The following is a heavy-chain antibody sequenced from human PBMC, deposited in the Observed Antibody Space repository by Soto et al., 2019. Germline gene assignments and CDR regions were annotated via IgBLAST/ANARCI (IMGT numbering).Heavy chain of an antibody. Sequence: KPSETLSLTCAVYGGSFSCYYWSGSRQPPGKGLEWIGEINHSGSTNYNPSLKSRVTISVDTSKNQFSLKLSSVTAADTAVYYCARGDYYYYGMDVWGQGTTVTVSS. J-gene: IGHJ6*02. CDR3: ARGDYYYYGMDV. V-gene: IGHV4-34*01. CDR2: INHSGST. CDR1: GGSFSCYY.